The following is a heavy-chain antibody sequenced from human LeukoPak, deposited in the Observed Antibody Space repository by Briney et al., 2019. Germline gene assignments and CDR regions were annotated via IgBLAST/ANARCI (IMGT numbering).Heavy chain of an antibody. CDR2: IILIFGTA. CDR3: AIAMLYYYVSSGCDY. D-gene: IGHD3-22*01. V-gene: IGHV1-69*05. Sequence: GCSVKVSCKASGGTFSSYAISWVRQTLGQGLEWMARIILIFGTANYAQEFQGRVTTTTDESTRTANMELSSLRSMDTPVYYCAIAMLYYYVSSGCDYWGQGTLVTVSS. J-gene: IGHJ4*02. CDR1: GGTFSSYA.